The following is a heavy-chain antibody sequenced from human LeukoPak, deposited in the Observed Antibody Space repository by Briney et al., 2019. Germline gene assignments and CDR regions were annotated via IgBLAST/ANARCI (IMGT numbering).Heavy chain of an antibody. CDR1: GGSFSGYY. J-gene: IGHJ3*02. Sequence: SETLSLTCAVYGGSFSGYYWSWIRQPPGKGLEWIGEINHSGSTNYNPSLKSRVTISVDTSKNQFSLKLSSVTAADTAVYYCAKEVGATNDAFDIWGQGTMVTVSS. CDR2: INHSGST. D-gene: IGHD1-26*01. V-gene: IGHV4-34*01. CDR3: AKEVGATNDAFDI.